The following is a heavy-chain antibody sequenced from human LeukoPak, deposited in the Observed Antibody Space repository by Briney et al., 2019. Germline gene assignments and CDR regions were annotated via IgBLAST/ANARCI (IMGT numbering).Heavy chain of an antibody. CDR2: IHISGNT. Sequence: SETLSLACTVSGGSIWNDYWNWIRQPAGKGLEWIGRIHISGNTNSNPSLRSRVSMSVDSSKNQFSLKLSSVTAADTALYYCARDRGVEAYGSGYFPFDDWGQGILVTVSS. CDR3: ARDRGVEAYGSGYFPFDD. CDR1: GGSIWNDY. J-gene: IGHJ4*02. D-gene: IGHD3-10*01. V-gene: IGHV4-4*07.